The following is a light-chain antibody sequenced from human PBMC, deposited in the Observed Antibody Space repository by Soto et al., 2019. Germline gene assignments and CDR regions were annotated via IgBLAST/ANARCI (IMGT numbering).Light chain of an antibody. CDR1: SSNIGTNT. CDR3: GGLGGSLDGVL. J-gene: IGLJ2*01. V-gene: IGLV1-44*01. Sequence: QSVLTQPPSASGTPGQRVTISCSGSSSNIGTNTVNWYQQLPGSAPKFLIYSNNQRPSGVPDRFSCSKSGTSASLAISGLHADDEADYYCGGLGGSLDGVLFGGGTKLTVL. CDR2: SNN.